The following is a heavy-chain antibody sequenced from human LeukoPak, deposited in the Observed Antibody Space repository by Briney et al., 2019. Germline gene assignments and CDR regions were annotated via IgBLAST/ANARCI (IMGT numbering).Heavy chain of an antibody. CDR3: ARDPDGSQYYYDSSGYYYVVY. J-gene: IGHJ4*02. Sequence: PGGSLRLSCAASGFTFRTYAMTWVRQAPGKGLEWVSAISNSGGSTYYADSVRGRFTISRDNAKNSLYLQMNSLRAEDTAVYYCARDPDGSQYYYDSSGYYYVVYWGQGTLVTVSS. CDR1: GFTFRTYA. CDR2: ISNSGGST. V-gene: IGHV3-23*01. D-gene: IGHD3-22*01.